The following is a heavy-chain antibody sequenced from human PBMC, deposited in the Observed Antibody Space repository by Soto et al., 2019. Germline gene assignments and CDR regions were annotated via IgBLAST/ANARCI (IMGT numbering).Heavy chain of an antibody. CDR2: ISSSSTYI. V-gene: IGHV3-21*01. Sequence: VGSLRLSCAASGFTFSSYSMNWVRQAPGKGLEWVSSISSSSTYIYYADSGKGRFTISGDNAKKSLYLQMNSLRAEDTAVYYCASVDSSGYYYFDYWGQGTLVTVSS. CDR1: GFTFSSYS. CDR3: ASVDSSGYYYFDY. D-gene: IGHD3-22*01. J-gene: IGHJ4*02.